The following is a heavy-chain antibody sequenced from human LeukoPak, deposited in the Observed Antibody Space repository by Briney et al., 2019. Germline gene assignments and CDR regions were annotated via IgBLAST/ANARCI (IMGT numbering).Heavy chain of an antibody. CDR2: IYYSGST. D-gene: IGHD5-18*01. CDR3: ARVLRAASWRSYDY. V-gene: IGHV4-59*01. J-gene: IGHJ4*02. Sequence: SETLSLTCTVSGGSISSYYWSWIRQPPGKGLEWIGYIYYSGSTNYNPSLKSRVIISIDTSSNQSSLRLNSMTAADTAVYYCARVLRAASWRSYDYWGQGSLVTVSS. CDR1: GGSISSYY.